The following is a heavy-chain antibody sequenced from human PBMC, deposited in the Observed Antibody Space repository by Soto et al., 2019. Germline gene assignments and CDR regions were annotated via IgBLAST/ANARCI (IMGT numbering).Heavy chain of an antibody. CDR2: IYYSGST. CDR1: GGSISSYY. V-gene: IGHV4-59*01. J-gene: IGHJ4*02. CDR3: ARGSPGTGTTYYFDY. D-gene: IGHD1-1*01. Sequence: QVQLQESGPGLVKPSETLSLTCTVSGGSISSYYWSWIRQPPGKGLEWIGYIYYSGSTNYNPSLKSRVTISVDTSKNQFSLKLSSVTAADTAVYYCARGSPGTGTTYYFDYWGQGTLVTVSS.